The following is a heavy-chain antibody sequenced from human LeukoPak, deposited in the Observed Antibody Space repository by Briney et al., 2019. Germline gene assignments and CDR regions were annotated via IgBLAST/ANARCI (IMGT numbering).Heavy chain of an antibody. D-gene: IGHD3-22*01. Sequence: PGGSLRLSCAASGFTFSSYAMSWVRQAPGKGLEWVSEISGSGGSTYYADSVKGRFTISRDNPKNTLYLQMNSLRAEDTAVYYCAKGPPYYYDSSAFYGYWGQGTLVTVSS. CDR3: AKGPPYYYDSSAFYGY. J-gene: IGHJ4*02. CDR2: ISGSGGST. V-gene: IGHV3-23*01. CDR1: GFTFSSYA.